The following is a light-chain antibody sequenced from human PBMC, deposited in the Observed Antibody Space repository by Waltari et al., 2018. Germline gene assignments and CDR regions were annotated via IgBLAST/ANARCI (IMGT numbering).Light chain of an antibody. V-gene: IGKV1-5*03. J-gene: IGKJ1*01. CDR2: KAS. Sequence: IQMTQSPSTLSASVGDRVTITCRASQSISSWLAWYQQKPGKAPKLLIYKASSLESGVPSTFSGSGSVTEFTLTISSLQPDDFATYYCQQYNTYPWTFGQGTKVEI. CDR3: QQYNTYPWT. CDR1: QSISSW.